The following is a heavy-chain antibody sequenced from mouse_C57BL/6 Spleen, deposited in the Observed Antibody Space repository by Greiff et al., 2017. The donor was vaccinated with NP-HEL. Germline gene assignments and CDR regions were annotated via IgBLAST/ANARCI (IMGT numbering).Heavy chain of an antibody. J-gene: IGHJ4*01. CDR1: GYTFTSYW. Sequence: QVQLQQSGAELVKPGASVKMSCKASGYTFTSYWITWVKQRPGQGLAWIGDIYPGSGSTNYNEKFKSKATLTVDTSSSTAYMQLSSLTSEDSAVYYCARDDYDDAMDYWGQGTSVTVSS. CDR2: IYPGSGST. V-gene: IGHV1-55*01. CDR3: ARDDYDDAMDY. D-gene: IGHD2-4*01.